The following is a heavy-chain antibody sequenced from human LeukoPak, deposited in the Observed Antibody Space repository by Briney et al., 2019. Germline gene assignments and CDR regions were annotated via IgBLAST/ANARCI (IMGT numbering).Heavy chain of an antibody. CDR2: TNPNSGNT. D-gene: IGHD3-10*01. CDR3: ARDWTYYYGSGSYFDY. CDR1: GYTFTSYD. V-gene: IGHV1-8*03. Sequence: ASVKVSCKASGYTFTSYDINWVRQATGQGLEWMGWTNPNSGNTGYAQKFQGRVTITRNTSISTAYMELNSLRAEDTAVYYCARDWTYYYGSGSYFDYWGQGTLVTVSS. J-gene: IGHJ4*02.